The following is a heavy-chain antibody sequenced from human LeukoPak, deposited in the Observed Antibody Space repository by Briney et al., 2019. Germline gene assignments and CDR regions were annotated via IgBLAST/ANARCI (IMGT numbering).Heavy chain of an antibody. Sequence: SETLSLTCTVSGGSISSYYWSWIRQPPGKGLEWIGYIYYSGSTNYNPSLKSRVTTSVDTSKNQFSLKLSSVTAADTAVYYCARSETYCSGGSCYAFDIWGQGTMVTVSS. CDR3: ARSETYCSGGSCYAFDI. CDR2: IYYSGST. V-gene: IGHV4-59*08. J-gene: IGHJ3*02. CDR1: GGSISSYY. D-gene: IGHD2-15*01.